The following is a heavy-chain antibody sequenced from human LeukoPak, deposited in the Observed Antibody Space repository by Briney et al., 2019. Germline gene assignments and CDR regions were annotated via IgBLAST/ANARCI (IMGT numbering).Heavy chain of an antibody. CDR1: GFNFENYG. CDR3: AKDGRRTWDLDY. CDR2: AHYTGTVA. J-gene: IGHJ4*02. Sequence: PGGSLRLSCVTSGFNFENYGIHWVRQAPGKGLEGVAFAHYTGTVAYYAESVKGRFSVSRDVSKSTVYLQMNSLGVEDTAVYYCAKDGRRTWDLDYWGRGTLVTVSS. D-gene: IGHD1-14*01. V-gene: IGHV3-30*02.